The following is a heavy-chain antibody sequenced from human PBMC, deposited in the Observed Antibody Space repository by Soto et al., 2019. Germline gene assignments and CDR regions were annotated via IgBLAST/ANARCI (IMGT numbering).Heavy chain of an antibody. D-gene: IGHD4-17*01. Sequence: GGSLRLSCAASGFTFSSYAMSWVRQAPGKGLEWVSVIYSGGSTYYADSVKGRFTISRPNPKNTLYLQMNSLRVEDTAVYYCARAGHPDYGDYDPYYMDVWGKGTTVTVSS. CDR2: IYSGGST. CDR3: ARAGHPDYGDYDPYYMDV. J-gene: IGHJ6*03. CDR1: GFTFSSYA. V-gene: IGHV3-53*04.